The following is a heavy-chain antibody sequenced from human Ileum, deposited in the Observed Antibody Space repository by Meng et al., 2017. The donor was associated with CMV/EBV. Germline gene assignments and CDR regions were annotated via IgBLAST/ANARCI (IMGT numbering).Heavy chain of an antibody. CDR3: ARVGSSGWGLQY. CDR1: GGYISDGGHY. J-gene: IGHJ4*02. D-gene: IGHD6-19*01. Sequence: CTVSGGYISDGGHYWNWIRQLPGKGLEWIGYIYYTGNTHYNPSLKSRVTMSADTAKNQLSLTLTSVTAADTAVYYCARVGSSGWGLQYWGQGALVTVSS. CDR2: IYYTGNT. V-gene: IGHV4-31*03.